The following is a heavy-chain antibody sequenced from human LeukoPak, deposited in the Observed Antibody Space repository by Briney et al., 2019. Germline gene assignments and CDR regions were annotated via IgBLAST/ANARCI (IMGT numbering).Heavy chain of an antibody. CDR2: IIPILGIA. V-gene: IGHV1-69*04. D-gene: IGHD6-19*01. Sequence: GASVKVSCKASGGTFSSYAISWVRQAPGQGLEWMGRIIPILGIANYAQKFQGRVTITADKSTSTAYMELSSLRSEDTPVYYCARNSGYSSGWYSAANYYGMDVWGQGTTVTVSS. J-gene: IGHJ6*02. CDR1: GGTFSSYA. CDR3: ARNSGYSSGWYSAANYYGMDV.